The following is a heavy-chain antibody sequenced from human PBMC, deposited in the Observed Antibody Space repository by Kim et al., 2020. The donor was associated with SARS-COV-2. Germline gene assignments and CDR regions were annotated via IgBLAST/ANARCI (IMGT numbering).Heavy chain of an antibody. CDR3: ARGEKWYYYGSGPLYGMDV. CDR2: TYYRSKWYN. V-gene: IGHV6-1*01. CDR1: GDSVSSNSAA. D-gene: IGHD3-10*01. J-gene: IGHJ6*02. Sequence: SQTLSLTCAISGDSVSSNSAAWNWIRQSPSRGLEWLGRTYYRSKWYNDYAVSVKSRITINPDTSNNQFSLQLNSVTPEDTAVYYCARGEKWYYYGSGPLYGMDVWGQGTTVTVSS.